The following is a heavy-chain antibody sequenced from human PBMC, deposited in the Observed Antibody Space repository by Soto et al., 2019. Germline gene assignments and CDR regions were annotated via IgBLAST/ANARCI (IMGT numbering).Heavy chain of an antibody. V-gene: IGHV3-33*01. CDR3: ARDTSRDSSARGWFDP. CDR2: IWYDGSNK. J-gene: IGHJ5*02. D-gene: IGHD6-13*01. CDR1: GFTFSSYG. Sequence: VGSLRLSCAASGFTFSSYGMHWVRQAPGKGLEWVAVIWYDGSNKYYADSVKGRFTISRDNSKNTLYLQMNSLRAEDTAVYYCARDTSRDSSARGWFDPWGPGTLVTVSS.